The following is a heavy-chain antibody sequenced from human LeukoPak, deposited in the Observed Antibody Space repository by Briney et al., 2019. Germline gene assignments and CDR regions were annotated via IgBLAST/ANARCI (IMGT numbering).Heavy chain of an antibody. V-gene: IGHV1-69*13. D-gene: IGHD4-23*01. CDR2: IIPIFGTA. J-gene: IGHJ4*02. Sequence: ASVKVSCKTSGGTFSTYAINWVRQAPGQGLEWTGGIIPIFGTANYAQKFHGRVTITADESTSTAYMELSSLRSEDTAVYYCARGWLAETTVVTPYNYWGQGTLVTVSS. CDR1: GGTFSTYA. CDR3: ARGWLAETTVVTPYNY.